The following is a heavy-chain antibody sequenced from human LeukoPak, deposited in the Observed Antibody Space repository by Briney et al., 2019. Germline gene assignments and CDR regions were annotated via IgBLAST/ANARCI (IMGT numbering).Heavy chain of an antibody. V-gene: IGHV3-53*01. J-gene: IGHJ6*02. CDR1: GFTVSSTD. CDR2: VYSGGST. Sequence: GGSLRLSCAASGFTVSSTDMSWVRQAPGKGLEWVSAVYSGGSTFYADSVKGRFTISRDNSKNTLYLQISSLRAEDTAVYYCAKDGWWSSGWPLDGMDVWGQGTTVTVSS. CDR3: AKDGWWSSGWPLDGMDV. D-gene: IGHD6-19*01.